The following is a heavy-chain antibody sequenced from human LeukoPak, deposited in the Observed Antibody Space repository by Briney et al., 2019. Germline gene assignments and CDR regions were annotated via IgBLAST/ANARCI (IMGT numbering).Heavy chain of an antibody. CDR1: GGSISSSSYY. CDR2: IYYSGST. J-gene: IGHJ4*02. D-gene: IGHD5-18*01. V-gene: IGHV4-39*07. Sequence: SETLSLTCAVSGGSISSSSYYWSWIRQPPGKGLEWIGSIYYSGSTYYNPSLKSRVTISVDTSKNQFSLKLSSVTAADTAVYYCARGAGGGYSYGDYWGQGTLVTVSS. CDR3: ARGAGGGYSYGDY.